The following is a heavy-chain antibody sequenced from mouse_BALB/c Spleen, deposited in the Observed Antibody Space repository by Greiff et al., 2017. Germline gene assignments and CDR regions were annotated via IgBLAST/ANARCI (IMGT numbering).Heavy chain of an antibody. CDR2: ISSGGST. CDR3: ARGITTVVRAMDY. J-gene: IGHJ4*01. V-gene: IGHV5-6-5*01. Sequence: EVQVVESGGGLVKPGGSLKLSCAASGFTFSSYAMSWVRQTPEKRLEWVASISSGGSTYYPDSVKGRFTISRDNARNILYLQMSSLRSEDTAMYYCARGITTVVRAMDYWGQGTSVTVSS. CDR1: GFTFSSYA. D-gene: IGHD1-1*01.